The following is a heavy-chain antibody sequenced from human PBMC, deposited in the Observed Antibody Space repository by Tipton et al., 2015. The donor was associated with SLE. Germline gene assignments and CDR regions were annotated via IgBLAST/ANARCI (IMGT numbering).Heavy chain of an antibody. CDR1: GGTFSSYT. V-gene: IGHV1-69*08. CDR3: ARDDDMLTGTGYYYGMDV. Sequence: QVQLVQSGAEVKKPGSSVKVSCKASGGTFSSYTISWVRQAPGQGLEWMGRIIPILGIANYAQKFQGRVTITADKSTSTAYMELSSLRSEDTAVYYCARDDDMLTGTGYYYGMDVWGQGTTGTVSS. J-gene: IGHJ6*02. D-gene: IGHD3-9*01. CDR2: IIPILGIA.